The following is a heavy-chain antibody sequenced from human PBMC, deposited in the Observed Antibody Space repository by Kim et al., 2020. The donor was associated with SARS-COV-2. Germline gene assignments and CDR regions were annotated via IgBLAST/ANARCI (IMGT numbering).Heavy chain of an antibody. CDR3: ARERVGFCRAGSCFRFDY. CDR2: LYTTGST. D-gene: IGHD2-15*01. Sequence: SETLSLTCTVSGDSISGYYWSWIRQPAGKGLEWIGRLYTTGSTNYNPSLKSRVTMSVDTSKNQFSLKLNSVTAADTAVDYCARERVGFCRAGSCFRFDY. CDR1: GDSISGYY. V-gene: IGHV4-4*07. J-gene: IGHJ4*01.